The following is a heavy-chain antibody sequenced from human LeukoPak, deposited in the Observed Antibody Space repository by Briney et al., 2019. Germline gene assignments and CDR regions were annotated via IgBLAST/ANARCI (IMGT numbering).Heavy chain of an antibody. J-gene: IGHJ4*02. D-gene: IGHD6-6*01. CDR1: GFTFSSYG. CDR3: ATEPQYSSPRDC. CDR2: IRYDGSNK. V-gene: IGHV3-30*02. Sequence: GGSLRLSCAASGFTFSSYGMHWVRQAPGKGLEWVAFIRYDGSNKYYADSVKGRFTISRDNSKNTLYLQMNSLRAEDTAVYYCATEPQYSSPRDCWGQGTLVTVSS.